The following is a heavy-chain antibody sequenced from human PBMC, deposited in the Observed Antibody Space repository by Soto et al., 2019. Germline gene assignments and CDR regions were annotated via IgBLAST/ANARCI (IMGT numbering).Heavy chain of an antibody. CDR3: ARLPNKSPQN. CDR1: GFTFSSYW. V-gene: IGHV3-74*01. CDR2: ISTDASST. J-gene: IGHJ1*01. Sequence: EVQLVESGGGLVQPGGSLRLSCAASGFTFSSYWMHWVRQAPGKGLVWVSSISTDASSTSYADPVKGRFTISRDNAKNTLYLQMNGVRAADTAVYYCARLPNKSPQNWGQGTLVIVSP.